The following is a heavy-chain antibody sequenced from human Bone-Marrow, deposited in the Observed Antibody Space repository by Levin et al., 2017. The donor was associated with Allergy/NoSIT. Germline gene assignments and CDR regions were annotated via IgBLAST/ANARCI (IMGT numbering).Heavy chain of an antibody. CDR1: GYTFTGYY. Sequence: ASVKVSCKASGYTFTGYYMHWVRQAPGQGLEWMGWINPNSGGTNYAQKFQGWVTMTRDTSISTAYMELSRLRSDDTAVYYCARNAYSWVRYNWNYWFDPWGQGTLVTVSS. CDR2: INPNSGGT. V-gene: IGHV1-2*04. J-gene: IGHJ5*02. D-gene: IGHD1-7*01. CDR3: ARNAYSWVRYNWNYWFDP.